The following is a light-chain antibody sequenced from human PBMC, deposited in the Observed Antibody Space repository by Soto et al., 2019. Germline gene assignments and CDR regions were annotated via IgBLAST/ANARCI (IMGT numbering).Light chain of an antibody. Sequence: QSVLTQPPSASGTPGQRVTISCSGSSSNIGSNTVNWYQQHPGKAPKLMIYEGSKRPSGVSNRFSGSKSGNTASLTISGLQAEDEADYYCCSYAGSSTPYVFGTGTKVTVL. CDR3: CSYAGSSTPYV. V-gene: IGLV2-23*01. CDR2: EGS. CDR1: SSNIGSNT. J-gene: IGLJ1*01.